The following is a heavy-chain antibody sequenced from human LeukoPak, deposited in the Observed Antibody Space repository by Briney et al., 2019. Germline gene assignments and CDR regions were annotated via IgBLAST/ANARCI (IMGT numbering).Heavy chain of an antibody. CDR2: ISSSSSYI. D-gene: IGHD5-12*01. Sequence: GGSLRLSCAASGFTFSSYSMNWVRQAPGKGLEWVSSISSSSSYIYSADSVKGRFTISRDNSKNTLYLQMNSLRAEDTAVYYCARGRNIVATSGYFDYWGQGTLVTVSS. CDR1: GFTFSSYS. CDR3: ARGRNIVATSGYFDY. V-gene: IGHV3-21*01. J-gene: IGHJ4*02.